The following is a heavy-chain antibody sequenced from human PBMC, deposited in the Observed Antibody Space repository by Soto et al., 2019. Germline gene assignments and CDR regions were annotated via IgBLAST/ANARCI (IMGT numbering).Heavy chain of an antibody. J-gene: IGHJ4*02. CDR2: ISSSSSTI. CDR3: SSDSLVDFIFDY. V-gene: IGHV3-48*02. D-gene: IGHD3-10*01. Sequence: GGSLRLSCAASGFTFSSYSMNWVRQAPGKGLEWVSYISSSSSTIYYADSVKGRFTISRDNAKNSLYLQMNSLRDEDTAVYYCSSDSLVDFIFDYWGQGTLVTVSS. CDR1: GFTFSSYS.